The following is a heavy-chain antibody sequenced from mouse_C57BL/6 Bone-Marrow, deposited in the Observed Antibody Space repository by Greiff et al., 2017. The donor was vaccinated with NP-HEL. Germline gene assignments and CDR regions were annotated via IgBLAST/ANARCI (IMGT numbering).Heavy chain of an antibody. D-gene: IGHD1-1*01. CDR1: GYTFTSYW. CDR3: ARSPYYYGSSWRYFDV. Sequence: QVQLQQPGAELVKPGASVKLSCKASGYTFTSYWMHWVKQRPGQGLEWIGMIHPNSGSTNYNEKFKSKATLTVDKSSSTAYMQLSSLTSEDSAVYYCARSPYYYGSSWRYFDVWGTGTTVTVSS. CDR2: IHPNSGST. J-gene: IGHJ1*03. V-gene: IGHV1-64*01.